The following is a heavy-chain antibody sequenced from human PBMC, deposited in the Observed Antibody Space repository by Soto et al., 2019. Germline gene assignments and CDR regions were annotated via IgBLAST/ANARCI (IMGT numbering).Heavy chain of an antibody. CDR3: ARARMGSGSYYPTPYYFYYMDV. CDR1: GGSISSSSDY. D-gene: IGHD3-10*01. Sequence: SETLSLTCTVSGGSISSSSDYWGWIRQPPGKGLEWIGSFYYGGNTYYNPSLKSRVTISIDTSKNQFSLKLSSVTAADTAVYYCARARMGSGSYYPTPYYFYYMDVWGKGTTVTVSS. CDR2: FYYGGNT. V-gene: IGHV4-39*07. J-gene: IGHJ6*03.